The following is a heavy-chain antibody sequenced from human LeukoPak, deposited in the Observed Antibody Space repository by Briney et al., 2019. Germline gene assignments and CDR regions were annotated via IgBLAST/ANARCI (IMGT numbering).Heavy chain of an antibody. CDR2: ISAYNGNT. V-gene: IGHV1-18*01. Sequence: ASVKVSCKASGYTFTSYGISWVRQAPGQGLEWMGWISAYNGNTNYAQKLQGRVTMTTDTSTSTAYMELRSLRSDDTAVYYCAREGDTYYYDSSDGAFDIWGQGTMVTVSS. CDR3: AREGDTYYYDSSDGAFDI. D-gene: IGHD3-22*01. J-gene: IGHJ3*02. CDR1: GYTFTSYG.